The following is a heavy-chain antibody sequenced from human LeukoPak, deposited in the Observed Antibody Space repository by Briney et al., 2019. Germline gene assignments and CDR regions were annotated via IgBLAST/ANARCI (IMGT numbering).Heavy chain of an antibody. D-gene: IGHD3-3*01. Sequence: ASVKVSCKASGYTFTSYGISWVRQAPGQGLEWMGWISAYNGNTNYAQKLQGRVTMTTDTSTSTAYMGLRSLRSDDTAVYYCARDRFLEWLNGMDVWGQGTTVTVSS. CDR3: ARDRFLEWLNGMDV. V-gene: IGHV1-18*01. CDR1: GYTFTSYG. J-gene: IGHJ6*02. CDR2: ISAYNGNT.